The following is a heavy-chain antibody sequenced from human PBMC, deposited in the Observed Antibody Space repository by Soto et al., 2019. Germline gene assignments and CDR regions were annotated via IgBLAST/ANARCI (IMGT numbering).Heavy chain of an antibody. Sequence: SVKVSCKASGYTFTSYAMHWVRQAPGQGLEWMGGIIPIFGTANYAQKFQGRVTITADESTSTAYMELSSLRSEDTAVYYCAGMGIAVAAKSLAFDYWGQGTLVTVSS. D-gene: IGHD6-19*01. J-gene: IGHJ4*02. CDR3: AGMGIAVAAKSLAFDY. CDR2: IIPIFGTA. CDR1: GYTFTSYA. V-gene: IGHV1-69*13.